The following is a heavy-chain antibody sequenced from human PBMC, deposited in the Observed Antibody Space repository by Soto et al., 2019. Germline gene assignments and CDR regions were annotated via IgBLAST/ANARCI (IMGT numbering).Heavy chain of an antibody. CDR2: IYYSGST. J-gene: IGHJ5*02. D-gene: IGHD3-3*01. CDR1: GGSISSGGYY. CDR3: ARATHYDFWSGYKPGWTFDP. Sequence: QVQLQESGPGLVKPSQTLSLTCTVSGGSISSGGYYWSWIRQHPGKGLECIGYIYYSGSTYYNPSLKSRVTISVDTSKNQFSLKLRSVTAADTAVYYCARATHYDFWSGYKPGWTFDPWGQGTLVTVSS. V-gene: IGHV4-31*03.